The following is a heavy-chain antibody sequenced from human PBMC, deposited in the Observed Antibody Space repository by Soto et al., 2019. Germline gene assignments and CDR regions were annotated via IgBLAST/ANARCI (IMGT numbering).Heavy chain of an antibody. Sequence: GGSLRLSCAGSGFTFSNYGMNWVRQAPGKTLEWVSYISSKSNTIKYLDSVKGRFTISRDNANSLVFLQMNSLRDEDTGVYYCARDPSRLELIPNWLDPWGQGTLVTVSS. CDR2: ISSKSNTI. V-gene: IGHV3-48*02. J-gene: IGHJ5*02. CDR1: GFTFSNYG. CDR3: ARDPSRLELIPNWLDP. D-gene: IGHD1-7*01.